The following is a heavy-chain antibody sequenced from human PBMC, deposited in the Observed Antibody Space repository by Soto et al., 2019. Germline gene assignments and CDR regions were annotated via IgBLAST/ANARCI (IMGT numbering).Heavy chain of an antibody. CDR3: ASDRHGIAAARVFGWFDP. D-gene: IGHD6-13*01. Sequence: SETLSLTCTVSGGSISSGGYYWSWIRQHPGKGLEWIGYIYYSGSTYYNPSLKSRVTISVDTSKNQFSLKLSSVTAADTAVYYCASDRHGIAAARVFGWFDPWGQGTLVTVSS. V-gene: IGHV4-31*03. CDR1: GGSISSGGYY. J-gene: IGHJ5*02. CDR2: IYYSGST.